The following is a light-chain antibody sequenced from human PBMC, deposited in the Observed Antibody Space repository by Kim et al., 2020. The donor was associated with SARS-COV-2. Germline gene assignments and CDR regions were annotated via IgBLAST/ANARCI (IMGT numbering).Light chain of an antibody. V-gene: IGKV3D-15*01. CDR3: QQYNNWIT. J-gene: IGKJ5*01. Sequence: SVAPGERATLSCRASQSGSSNLAWYQQKPGQPPRLLIYGASTRATGIPARFSGSGSGTEFTLTISSLQSEDFADYYCQQYNNWITFGQGTRLEIK. CDR1: QSGSSN. CDR2: GAS.